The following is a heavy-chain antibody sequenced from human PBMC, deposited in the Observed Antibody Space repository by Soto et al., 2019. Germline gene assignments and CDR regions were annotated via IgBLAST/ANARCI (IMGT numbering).Heavy chain of an antibody. V-gene: IGHV4-59*01. J-gene: IGHJ4*02. CDR1: GGSISSYY. D-gene: IGHD6-13*01. CDR3: AKDLPPPPSSSFAGY. CDR2: IYYSGIT. Sequence: PSETLSLTCTVSGGSISSYYWSWIRQPPGKGLYWFVYIYYSGITDYNPSLKGRFTISRDNSKNTLYLQINSLRAEDTALYYCAKDLPPPPSSSFAGYWGQGTLVTVSS.